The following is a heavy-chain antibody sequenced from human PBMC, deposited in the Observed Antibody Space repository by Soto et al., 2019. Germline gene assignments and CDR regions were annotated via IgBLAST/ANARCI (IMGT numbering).Heavy chain of an antibody. D-gene: IGHD1-26*01. Sequence: QVQLVQSGAEVKKPGSSVKVSCKASGGTFSSYAISWVRQAPGQGLEWMGGIIPIFGTANYAQKFQGRVTITADESTSTAYMELSILRSEEKAGYYCARVKLPWEQPDYWGQGTLVTVSS. V-gene: IGHV1-69*01. J-gene: IGHJ4*02. CDR2: IIPIFGTA. CDR3: ARVKLPWEQPDY. CDR1: GGTFSSYA.